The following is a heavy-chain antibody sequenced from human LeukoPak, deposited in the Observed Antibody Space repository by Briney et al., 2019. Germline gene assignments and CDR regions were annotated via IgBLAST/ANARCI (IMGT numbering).Heavy chain of an antibody. CDR3: ARGFPPYDYVWGSYRLYYFDY. CDR2: INHSGST. V-gene: IGHV4-34*01. J-gene: IGHJ4*02. Sequence: SETLSFTCAGYGGSFSGYYWSWLRQPPGKGLEWIGEINHSGSTNYNPSLKSRVTISVDTSKNQFSLELHSVTAADTAVYYCARGFPPYDYVWGSYRLYYFDYWGQGTLVTVSS. CDR1: GGSFSGYY. D-gene: IGHD3-16*02.